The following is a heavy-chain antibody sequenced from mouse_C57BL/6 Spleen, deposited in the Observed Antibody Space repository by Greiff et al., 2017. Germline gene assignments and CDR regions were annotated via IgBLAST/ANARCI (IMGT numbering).Heavy chain of an antibody. J-gene: IGHJ2*01. CDR2: IYPGDGDT. CDR1: GFAFSSSW. CDR3: ARLLRSSLVFYFDD. D-gene: IGHD1-1*01. V-gene: IGHV1-82*01. Sequence: QVQLQQSGPELVKPGASVKISCTASGFAFSSSWMNWVKQRPGKGLEWIGRIYPGDGDTNYNGKFKGTVTLTADKSSSTAYMQLSSLTSEDSAVYFCARLLRSSLVFYFDDWGQGTTLTVSS.